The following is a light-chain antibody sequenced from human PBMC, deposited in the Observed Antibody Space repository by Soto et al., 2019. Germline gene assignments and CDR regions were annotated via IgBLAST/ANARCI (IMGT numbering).Light chain of an antibody. V-gene: IGKV3D-15*01. J-gene: IGKJ4*01. CDR2: GAS. CDR1: QSVSSN. CDR3: QQYNNWPLTT. Sequence: EIVMTQSPATLSVSPGERATLSCRASQSVSSNLAWYQQKPGQAPRLLIYGASTRATGIPARFSGSGSGTEFTLPISSLQSEDFAVYYCQQYNNWPLTTFGGGTKVEIK.